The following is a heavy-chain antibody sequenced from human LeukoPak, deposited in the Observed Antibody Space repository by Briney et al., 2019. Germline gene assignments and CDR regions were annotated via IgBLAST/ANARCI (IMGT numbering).Heavy chain of an antibody. Sequence: GGSLKLSFAASDFTFRGNSITWVRRAPGKGREWASPISSSSSYVYYADSVKGRFTISRDNAKNSLYLQMNSLRAEDTAVYYCARDFHSGVRGVILKYFDYWGQGTLVTVSS. D-gene: IGHD3-10*01. CDR1: DFTFRGNS. V-gene: IGHV3-21*01. CDR3: ARDFHSGVRGVILKYFDY. J-gene: IGHJ4*02. CDR2: ISSSSSYV.